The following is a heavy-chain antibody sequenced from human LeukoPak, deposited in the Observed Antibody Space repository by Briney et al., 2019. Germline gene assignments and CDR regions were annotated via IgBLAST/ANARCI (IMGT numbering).Heavy chain of an antibody. J-gene: IGHJ3*02. CDR1: GFTFSSYS. CDR2: INNNGDSP. Sequence: GESLRLSCAASGFTFSSYSMHWVRQAPGKGLEYVSGINNNGDSPYYTNSVKGRFIISRDNSKNTLYLQMGSLRAEDTAVYYCAKDLESSYCSSTSCYESFDAFDIWGQGTMVTVSS. D-gene: IGHD2-2*01. CDR3: AKDLESSYCSSTSCYESFDAFDI. V-gene: IGHV3-64*01.